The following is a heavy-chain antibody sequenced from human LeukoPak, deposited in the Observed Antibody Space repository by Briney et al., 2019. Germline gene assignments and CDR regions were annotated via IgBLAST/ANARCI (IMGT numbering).Heavy chain of an antibody. J-gene: IGHJ4*02. CDR1: GFTFRSYG. Sequence: PGGSLRLSCAGSGFTFRSYGMHWVRQAPGKGLEWVAVIWYDGSKKYYADSVKGRFTISRDNSKNTLYLQMNSLRAEDTAVYYCARDWKYCSGGSCYGGFDSWGQGTLVTVSS. V-gene: IGHV3-33*01. CDR2: IWYDGSKK. CDR3: ARDWKYCSGGSCYGGFDS. D-gene: IGHD2-15*01.